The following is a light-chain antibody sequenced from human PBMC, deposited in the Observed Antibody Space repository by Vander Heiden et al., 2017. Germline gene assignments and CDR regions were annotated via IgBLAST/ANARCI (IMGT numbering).Light chain of an antibody. CDR3: QSFDSSRSAVV. CDR2: RNS. CDR1: RSNIGAGFY. V-gene: IGLV1-40*01. J-gene: IGLJ3*02. Sequence: QSVLTQPPSVSGAPGQRVTIPCPGRRSNIGAGFYVHWYQQLPASSPKLLIYRNSNRASGVPDRFSGSKSGTSASLTITGLQAEDEADYYCQSFDSSRSAVVFGGGTKLTVL.